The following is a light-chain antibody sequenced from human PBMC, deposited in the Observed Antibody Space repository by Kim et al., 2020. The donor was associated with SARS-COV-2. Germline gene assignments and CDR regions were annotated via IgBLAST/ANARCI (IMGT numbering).Light chain of an antibody. J-gene: IGLJ3*02. CDR1: SGSISSDF. CDR3: QSFHDNAWV. CDR2: ADH. V-gene: IGLV6-57*01. Sequence: GKTVITPCTRSSGSISSDFVHWVQQRPGPSHTPVIYADHVRPPGVPDRFSGFVDSSSNSASLTISGLKTEDEADYYCQSFHDNAWVFGGGTQLTVL.